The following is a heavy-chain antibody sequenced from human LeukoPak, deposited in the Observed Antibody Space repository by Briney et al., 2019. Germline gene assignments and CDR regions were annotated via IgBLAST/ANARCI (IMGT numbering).Heavy chain of an antibody. CDR1: GFTFSSYA. V-gene: IGHV3-30*04. Sequence: GGSLRLSCAASGFTFSSYAMHWVRQAPGKGLEWVAVISYDGSNKYYADSVKGRFTISRDNSKNTLYLQMNSLRAEDTAVYYCARGGSLYDYVWGSYRHVYYFDYWGQGTLVTVSS. CDR2: ISYDGSNK. J-gene: IGHJ4*02. D-gene: IGHD3-16*02. CDR3: ARGGSLYDYVWGSYRHVYYFDY.